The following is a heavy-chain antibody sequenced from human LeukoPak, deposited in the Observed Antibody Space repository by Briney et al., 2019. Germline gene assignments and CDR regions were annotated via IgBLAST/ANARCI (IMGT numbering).Heavy chain of an antibody. V-gene: IGHV3-9*01. CDR2: ISWNSGSI. CDR1: GFTFDDYA. Sequence: PGRSLRLSCAASGFTFDDYAMHWVRQAPGKGLEWVPGISWNSGSIGYADSVKGRFTISRDNAKNSLYLQMNSLRAEDTALYYCAKALGIPYYYGMDVWGQGTTVTVSS. J-gene: IGHJ6*02. D-gene: IGHD3-16*01. CDR3: AKALGIPYYYGMDV.